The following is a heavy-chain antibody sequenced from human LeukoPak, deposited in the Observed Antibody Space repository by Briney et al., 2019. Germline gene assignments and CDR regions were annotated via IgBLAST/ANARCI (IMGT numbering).Heavy chain of an antibody. Sequence: PSETLSLTCTVSGGSISSYYWSWIRQPPGKGLEWIGYIYYSGSTNYNPSLKSRVTISVDTSKNQFSLKLSSVTAADTAVYYCATSHSSSWSGGFDYWGQGTLVTVSS. CDR3: ATSHSSSWSGGFDY. V-gene: IGHV4-59*01. CDR1: GGSISSYY. J-gene: IGHJ4*02. D-gene: IGHD6-13*01. CDR2: IYYSGST.